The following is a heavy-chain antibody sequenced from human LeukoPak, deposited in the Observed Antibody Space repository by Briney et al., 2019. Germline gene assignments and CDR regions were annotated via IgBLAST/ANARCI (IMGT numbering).Heavy chain of an antibody. Sequence: GGSLRLSCAASGFTFSNYWMYWVRQAPGKGLVWVSRINSDGSSATYADSVKGRFTISRDNAKNTLYLQMNSLRVEDAAVYYCARGPGTYYFDYWGQGTLVTVSS. CDR1: GFTFSNYW. J-gene: IGHJ4*02. V-gene: IGHV3-74*01. CDR2: INSDGSSA. D-gene: IGHD1-26*01. CDR3: ARGPGTYYFDY.